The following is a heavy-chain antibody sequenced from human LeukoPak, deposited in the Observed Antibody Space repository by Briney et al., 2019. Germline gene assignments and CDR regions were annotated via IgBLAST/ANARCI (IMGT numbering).Heavy chain of an antibody. CDR2: ISSSSSYI. V-gene: IGHV3-21*01. Sequence: GGSLRLSCAASGFTFSSYSMNWVRQAPGKGLEWVSSISSSSSYIYYADSVKGRFTISRDNAKNSLYLQMNSLRAEDTAVYYCARDGETVAGSSDYWGQGTLVTVSS. D-gene: IGHD6-19*01. CDR3: ARDGETVAGSSDY. CDR1: GFTFSSYS. J-gene: IGHJ4*02.